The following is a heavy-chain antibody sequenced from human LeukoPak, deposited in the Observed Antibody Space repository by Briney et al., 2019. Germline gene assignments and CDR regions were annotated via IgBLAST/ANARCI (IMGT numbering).Heavy chain of an antibody. J-gene: IGHJ4*02. Sequence: GGSLRLSCAASGFTFSIYAMSWVRQAPGKGLQWVSSITSRGESTWYVDSVKGRFTITRDNSENTLYLQMHSLRAEDTAVYYCARDRPNYYGSDGHYYRRDGDYWGRGTLVSVSS. CDR1: GFTFSIYA. CDR3: ARDRPNYYGSDGHYYRRDGDY. D-gene: IGHD3-22*01. CDR2: ITSRGEST. V-gene: IGHV3-23*01.